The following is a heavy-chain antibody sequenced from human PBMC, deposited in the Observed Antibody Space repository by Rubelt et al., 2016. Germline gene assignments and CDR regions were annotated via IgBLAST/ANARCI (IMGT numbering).Heavy chain of an antibody. V-gene: IGHV3-66*01. CDR2: IYSGGST. D-gene: IGHD1-26*01. CDR1: GFTVSSNY. Sequence: EVQLVESGGGLVQPGGSLRLSCAASGFTVSSNYMSWVRQAPGKGLEWVSVIYSGGSTYYADSVKVRFTISRDNSKNTRYLQMNSLRAEDTAVYYCAKVGGGRVGAFDYWGQGTLVTVSS. CDR3: AKVGGGRVGAFDY. J-gene: IGHJ4*02.